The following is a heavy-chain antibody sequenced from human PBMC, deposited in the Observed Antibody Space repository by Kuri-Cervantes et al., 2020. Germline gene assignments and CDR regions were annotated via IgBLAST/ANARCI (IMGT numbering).Heavy chain of an antibody. J-gene: IGHJ3*02. CDR2: IIPIFDTA. Sequence: SVKVSCKASGGTFSSYAISWVRQAPGQGLEWMGGIIPIFDTANYAQKFQGRVTITTDESTSTAYMELSSLRSEDTAVFCCARDRRAFCYYYDSSGFPVYDAFDIWGQGTMVTVSS. CDR3: ARDRRAFCYYYDSSGFPVYDAFDI. CDR1: GGTFSSYA. V-gene: IGHV1-69*05. D-gene: IGHD3-22*01.